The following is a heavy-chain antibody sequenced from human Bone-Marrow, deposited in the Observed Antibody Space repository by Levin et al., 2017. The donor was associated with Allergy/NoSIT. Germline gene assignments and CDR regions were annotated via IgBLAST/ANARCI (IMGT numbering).Heavy chain of an antibody. V-gene: IGHV3-15*07. J-gene: IGHJ3*02. CDR3: TTGGDITVKDIDQASNAFDI. CDR2: IKSKIHGGTT. Sequence: GGSLRLSCSASGFTFNFAWMNWVRQAPGKGLDWVGRIKSKIHGGTTDYAAPVKGRFTISRADSENTVYLQMTSLRTEDTGVYFCTTGGDITVKDIDQASNAFDIWGQWTMVTVSS. D-gene: IGHD3-22*01. CDR1: GFTFNFAW.